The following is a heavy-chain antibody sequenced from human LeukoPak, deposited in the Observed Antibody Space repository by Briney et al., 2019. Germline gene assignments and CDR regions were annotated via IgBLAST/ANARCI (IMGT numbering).Heavy chain of an antibody. V-gene: IGHV3-23*01. D-gene: IGHD6-13*01. Sequence: GGSLRLSCGVSGFTFSHYWMSWVRQAPGKGLEWVSAISGSGGSTYYADSVKGRFTISRDNSKNTLYLQMNSLRAEDTAVYYCAKVTNSWYSYYFDYWGQGTLVTVSS. J-gene: IGHJ4*02. CDR2: ISGSGGST. CDR1: GFTFSHYW. CDR3: AKVTNSWYSYYFDY.